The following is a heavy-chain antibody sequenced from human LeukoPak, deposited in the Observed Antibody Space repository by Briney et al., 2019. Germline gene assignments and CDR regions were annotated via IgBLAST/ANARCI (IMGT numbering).Heavy chain of an antibody. V-gene: IGHV3-53*05. D-gene: IGHD6-19*01. CDR3: ARDREWSRVYQYMDV. J-gene: IGHJ6*04. CDR2: IYSGGIT. CDR1: GFTVSSNY. Sequence: GGSLRLSCAASGFTVSSNYMSWVRQAPGKGLEWVSVIYSGGITYYADSVKGRFTISRDNSKNTLYLQMNSLRAEHTAVYYCARDREWSRVYQYMDVWGKGTTVTVSS.